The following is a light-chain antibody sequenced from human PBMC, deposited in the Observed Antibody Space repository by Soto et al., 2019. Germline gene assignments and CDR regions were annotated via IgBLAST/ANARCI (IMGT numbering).Light chain of an antibody. J-gene: IGKJ1*01. Sequence: EIVLTQSPATLSVSPGERVTLSCRASQSAISNLAWYQQKPGQTPRLLIYGASTRATGIPARFSGSGSGTDFTLTISRLEPEDFAVYYCQQYGGSPRTFSQGTKVDIK. V-gene: IGKV3-15*01. CDR2: GAS. CDR3: QQYGGSPRT. CDR1: QSAISN.